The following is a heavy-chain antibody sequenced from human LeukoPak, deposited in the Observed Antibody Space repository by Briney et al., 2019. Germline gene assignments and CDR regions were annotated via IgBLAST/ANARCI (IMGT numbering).Heavy chain of an antibody. CDR3: ARDLLEMAGTNFDY. V-gene: IGHV6-1*01. J-gene: IGHJ4*02. CDR2: SYYRCKWYN. D-gene: IGHD5-24*01. CDR1: GDSVSSNSAA. Sequence: SGTPSLTCAISGDSVSSNSAAWNWIRQSPSTGLEWLGISYYRCKWYNDYAVSVKSRITINPDTSKNQFSLQLNSVTPEDTAVYYCARDLLEMAGTNFDYWGQGTLVTVSS.